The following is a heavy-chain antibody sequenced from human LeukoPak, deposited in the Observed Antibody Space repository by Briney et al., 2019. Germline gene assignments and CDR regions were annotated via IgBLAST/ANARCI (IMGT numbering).Heavy chain of an antibody. CDR2: IHYSGST. CDR3: ARAGSRGSGYDLLNLWY. J-gene: IGHJ4*02. D-gene: IGHD5-12*01. CDR1: GDSIGTYY. Sequence: SETLSLTCTVSGDSIGTYYWSWIRQPPGKGLEWIGYIHYSGSTNYNPSLKSRVTISVDTSKNQFSLKLRSVTAADTAVYYCARAGSRGSGYDLLNLWYWGQGTLVTVSS. V-gene: IGHV4-59*01.